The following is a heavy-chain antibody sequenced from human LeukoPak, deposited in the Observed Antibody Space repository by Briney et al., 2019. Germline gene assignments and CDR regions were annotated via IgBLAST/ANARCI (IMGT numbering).Heavy chain of an antibody. Sequence: GGSLRLSCSASGFTLSRHYMSWVRQAPGKGLEWVANIRQDSVYKFFVDSVKGRFSISRDNDKNSLSLQMNSLRAEDTAMYYCVREGRTTSGDDAFDIWGQGTMVTVPS. V-gene: IGHV3-7*01. D-gene: IGHD1-14*01. CDR2: IRQDSVYK. CDR1: GFTLSRHY. CDR3: VREGRTTSGDDAFDI. J-gene: IGHJ3*02.